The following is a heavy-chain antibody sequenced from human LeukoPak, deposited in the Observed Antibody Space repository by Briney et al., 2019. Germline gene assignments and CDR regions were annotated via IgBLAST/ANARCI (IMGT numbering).Heavy chain of an antibody. J-gene: IGHJ4*02. V-gene: IGHV4-39*01. CDR2: IYYSGST. Sequence: SETLSLTCTVSGGSISSSSYYWGWIRQPPGKGLEWIGSIYYSGSTYYNPSLNSRVTISVDTSKNQFSLKLSSVTAADTAVYYCARLTIFGVAPLDYWGQGTLVTVSS. CDR3: ARLTIFGVAPLDY. D-gene: IGHD3-3*01. CDR1: GGSISSSSYY.